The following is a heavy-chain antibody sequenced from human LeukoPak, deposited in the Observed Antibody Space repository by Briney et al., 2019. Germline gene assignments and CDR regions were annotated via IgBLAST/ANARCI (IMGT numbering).Heavy chain of an antibody. D-gene: IGHD3-10*01. CDR3: SRRGVRGVILISYYYYGMDV. CDR2: ISGSGGST. CDR1: GFTFSTYA. Sequence: PGGSLRLSCAASGFTFSTYAMSWVRQAPGKGLEWVSAISGSGGSTYYADSVKGRFTISRDNSKNTLYLQMNSLRAEDTAVYYCSRRGVRGVILISYYYYGMDVWGQGTTVTVSS. J-gene: IGHJ6*02. V-gene: IGHV3-23*01.